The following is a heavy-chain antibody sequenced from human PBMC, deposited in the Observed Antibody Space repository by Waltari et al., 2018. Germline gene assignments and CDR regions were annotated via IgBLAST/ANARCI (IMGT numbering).Heavy chain of an antibody. Sequence: QVQLQQWGAGLLKPSETLSLTCAVYGGSFSGYYWSWIRQPPGKGLEWIGEINHSGSTNYNPSLKRRVTISVDTSKNQFSLKRSSVTSADTAVYYCARGRGTRSPFHYMDVWGKGTTVTISS. V-gene: IGHV4-34*01. CDR2: INHSGST. D-gene: IGHD2-2*01. CDR3: ARGRGTRSPFHYMDV. CDR1: GGSFSGYY. J-gene: IGHJ6*03.